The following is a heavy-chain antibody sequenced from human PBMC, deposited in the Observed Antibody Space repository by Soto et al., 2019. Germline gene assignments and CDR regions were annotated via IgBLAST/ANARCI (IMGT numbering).Heavy chain of an antibody. V-gene: IGHV1-69*01. CDR2: IIPISGTA. CDR1: GGTFSSYA. CDR3: ARSQGSSTSLAIYYYYYYGMDV. J-gene: IGHJ6*02. D-gene: IGHD2-2*01. Sequence: QVQLVQSGAEVKKPGSSVKVSCKASGGTFSSYAISWVRQAPGQGLEWMGGIIPISGTANYAQKFQGRVTTPADESTSTAYMELSSLRSEDTAVYYCARSQGSSTSLAIYYYYYYGMDVWGQGTTVTVSS.